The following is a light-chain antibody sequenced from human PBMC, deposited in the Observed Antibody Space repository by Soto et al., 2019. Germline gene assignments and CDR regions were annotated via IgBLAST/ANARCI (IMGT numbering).Light chain of an antibody. V-gene: IGLV2-11*01. J-gene: IGLJ2*01. CDR1: SSDVGGYNY. CDR3: CSYAGSYSHVV. CDR2: DVS. Sequence: QSALTQPRSVSGSPGQSVTISCTGTSSDVGGYNYVSWYQQHPGKAPQLMIYDVSKRPSGVPDRFTGSKSGNTASLTISGLQAEDEADYYCCSYAGSYSHVVFGGGTKVTVL.